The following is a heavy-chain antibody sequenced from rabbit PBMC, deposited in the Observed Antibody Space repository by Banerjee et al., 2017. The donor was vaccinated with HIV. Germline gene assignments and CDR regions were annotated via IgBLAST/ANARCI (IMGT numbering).Heavy chain of an antibody. CDR1: GIDFSNYYY. V-gene: IGHV1S43*01. D-gene: IGHD4-1*01. Sequence: QQQLEESGGGLVKPEGSLTLTCKASGIDFSNYYYMCWVRQAPGKGLELIGCIYTGSGSTWYVSWVNGRFTISRSTSLNTVDLKMTSLTAADTATYFCARTAYSSGWGGEYYFNLWGPGTLVTVS. J-gene: IGHJ4*01. CDR2: IYTGSGST. CDR3: ARTAYSSGWGGEYYFNL.